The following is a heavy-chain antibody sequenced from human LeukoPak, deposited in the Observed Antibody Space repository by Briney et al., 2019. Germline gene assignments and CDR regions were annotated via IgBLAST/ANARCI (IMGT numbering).Heavy chain of an antibody. Sequence: GGSLRLSCAASGFTVSSNYMSWVRQAPGKGLEWVSLIYSGGSTYYADFVKGRFTISRDNSKNTLYHQMSSLRAEDTAVYYCAGFSHKGVWGQGTTVTVSS. CDR3: AGFSHKGV. J-gene: IGHJ6*02. V-gene: IGHV3-66*01. CDR1: GFTVSSNY. CDR2: IYSGGST.